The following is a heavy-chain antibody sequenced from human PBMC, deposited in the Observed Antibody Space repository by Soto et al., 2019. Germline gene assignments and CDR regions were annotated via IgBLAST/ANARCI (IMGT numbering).Heavy chain of an antibody. V-gene: IGHV1-3*01. Sequence: QVQLVQSGAEVKKPGASVKVSCKASGYTFTSYAMHWVRQAPGQRLEWMGWINAGNGNTKYSQKFQGRVTITRDTSASTAYMELSSLRSEDTAVYYCARPYYDFWSGYAGLDVGGSSGMDVWGQGTTVTVSS. CDR3: ARPYYDFWSGYAGLDVGGSSGMDV. CDR1: GYTFTSYA. D-gene: IGHD3-3*01. CDR2: INAGNGNT. J-gene: IGHJ6*01.